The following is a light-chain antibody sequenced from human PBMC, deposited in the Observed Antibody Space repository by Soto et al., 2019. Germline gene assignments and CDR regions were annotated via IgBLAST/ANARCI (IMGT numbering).Light chain of an antibody. CDR1: SSDVGGYKY. CDR3: GSYSSSNTLGV. CDR2: EVS. Sequence: QSALTQPASVSGSPGQSITISCSGTSSDVGGYKYVSWYQQHPGKAPKLMIYEVSNRPSGVSNRFSGSKSGNTASLTFSGLQAEDEADYYCGSYSSSNTLGVFGGGTKLTVL. V-gene: IGLV2-14*01. J-gene: IGLJ2*01.